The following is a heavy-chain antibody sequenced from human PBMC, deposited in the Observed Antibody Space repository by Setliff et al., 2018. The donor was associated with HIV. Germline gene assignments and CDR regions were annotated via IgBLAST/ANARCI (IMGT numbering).Heavy chain of an antibody. CDR3: ARQGAVTGHSFDY. Sequence: SETLSLTCTVSGGSVSSGSYFWSWIRQPAGKGLEWIGHIFTSGSTSYNPSLKSRLTISVDTSKNQFSLKMSSVTAADTAVYYWARQGAVTGHSFDYWGQGTLVTVAS. J-gene: IGHJ4*02. D-gene: IGHD6-19*01. CDR1: GGSVSSGSYF. V-gene: IGHV4-61*09. CDR2: IFTSGST.